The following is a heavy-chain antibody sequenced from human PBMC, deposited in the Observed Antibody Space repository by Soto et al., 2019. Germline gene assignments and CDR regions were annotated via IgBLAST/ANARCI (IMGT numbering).Heavy chain of an antibody. CDR2: IYYSGST. V-gene: IGHV4-59*08. D-gene: IGHD3-10*01. CDR1: GGSISSYY. Sequence: PSETLSLTCTVSGGSISSYYWSWIRQPPGKGLEWIGYIYYSGSTNYNPSLKSRVTISVDTSKNQFSLKLSSVTAADTAVYYCARHGITMVRGVIIRDHNWFDPWGQGTLVTVSS. CDR3: ARHGITMVRGVIIRDHNWFDP. J-gene: IGHJ5*02.